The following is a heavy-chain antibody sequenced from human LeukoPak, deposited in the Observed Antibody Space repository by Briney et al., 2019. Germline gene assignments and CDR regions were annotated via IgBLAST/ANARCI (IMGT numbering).Heavy chain of an antibody. V-gene: IGHV3-21*01. Sequence: GGSLRLSCAASGFTFSSYSMNWVRQAPGKGLEWVSSISSSSSYIYYADSVKGRFTISRDNAKNSLYLQMNSLRAEDTGVYYCARDLIAAAVSFDYWGQGTLVTVSS. D-gene: IGHD6-13*01. CDR1: GFTFSSYS. J-gene: IGHJ4*02. CDR2: ISSSSSYI. CDR3: ARDLIAAAVSFDY.